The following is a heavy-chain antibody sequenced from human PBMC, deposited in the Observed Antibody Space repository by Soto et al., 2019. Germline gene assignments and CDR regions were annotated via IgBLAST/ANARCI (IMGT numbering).Heavy chain of an antibody. CDR1: GYTFTSYA. D-gene: IGHD2-21*01. V-gene: IGHV1-3*01. CDR3: ARVPGYSIGDL. J-gene: IGHJ2*01. CDR2: INAGNGNT. Sequence: QVQLVQSGAEVKKPGASVKVSCKASGYTFTSYAMHWVRQAPGKRLEWMGWINAGNGNTKYSQKFQGRVTITRDTSASTAYMALSSLRSEDTAVYYCARVPGYSIGDLWGRGTLVAVSS.